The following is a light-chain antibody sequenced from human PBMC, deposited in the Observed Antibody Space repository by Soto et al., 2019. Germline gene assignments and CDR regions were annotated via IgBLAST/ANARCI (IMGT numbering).Light chain of an antibody. CDR2: SNN. CDR1: SSNIGSNT. CDR3: AAWDDSLNGVV. J-gene: IGLJ2*01. Sequence: QSVLTQPPSASGTPGQRVTISGSGSSSNIGSNTVNWYQQLPGTAPKLLIYSNNQRPSGVPDRFSGSKFGTSASLAISGLQYEDEADYYCAAWDDSLNGVVFGGGTKLTV. V-gene: IGLV1-44*01.